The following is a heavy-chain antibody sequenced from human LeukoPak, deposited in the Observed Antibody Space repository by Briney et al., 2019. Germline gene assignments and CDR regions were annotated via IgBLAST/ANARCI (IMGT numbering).Heavy chain of an antibody. D-gene: IGHD3-22*01. CDR1: GFTFSSYA. V-gene: IGHV3-30-3*01. CDR2: ISYDGSNK. Sequence: GGSLRLSCAASGFTFSSYAMHWVRQAPGKGLEWVAVISYDGSNKYYADSVKGRFTISRDNSKNTLYLQMNSLRAEGTAVYYCARTFLTYYYDSSGYYPWGQGTLVTVSS. J-gene: IGHJ5*02. CDR3: ARTFLTYYYDSSGYYP.